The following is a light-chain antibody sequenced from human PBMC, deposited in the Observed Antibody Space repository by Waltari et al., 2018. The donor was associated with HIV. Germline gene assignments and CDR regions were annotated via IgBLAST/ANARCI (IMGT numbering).Light chain of an antibody. CDR2: EVS. Sequence: QFALTQPASVSGSPGQSITISCTGSSSDIGYYNYVSWYQQHPGKAPKLIIYEVSNRPSGIFSRFSGSKSGNTASLTISGLQAEDEADYFCSSLTNSATLSVLFGGGTQLTVL. CDR1: SSDIGYYNY. CDR3: SSLTNSATLSVL. J-gene: IGLJ3*02. V-gene: IGLV2-14*01.